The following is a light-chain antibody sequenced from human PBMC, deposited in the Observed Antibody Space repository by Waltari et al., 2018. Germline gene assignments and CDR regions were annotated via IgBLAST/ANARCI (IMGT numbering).Light chain of an antibody. CDR1: QSISSY. CDR3: QQSYSTPPT. CDR2: AAS. J-gene: IGKJ5*01. Sequence: DIQMTQSPSSLSASVGDRVTITGRASQSISSYLNWYQQKPGKAPKFLISAASSLQSGGASRFSGSGSGTDFTLTISSLQPEDFATYYCQQSYSTPPTFGQGTRLDI. V-gene: IGKV1-39*01.